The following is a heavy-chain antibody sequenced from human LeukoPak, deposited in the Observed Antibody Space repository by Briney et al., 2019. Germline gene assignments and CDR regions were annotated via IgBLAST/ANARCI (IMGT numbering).Heavy chain of an antibody. CDR3: AKVTQ. J-gene: IGHJ4*02. CDR2: ISYDGSNK. Sequence: GRSLRLSCAASGFTFSSYGMHWVRQAPGKGLEWVAVISYDGSNKYYADSVKGRFTISRDNSKNTLYLQMNSLRAEDTAVYYCAKVTQWGQGNLVTVSS. V-gene: IGHV3-30*18. CDR1: GFTFSSYG.